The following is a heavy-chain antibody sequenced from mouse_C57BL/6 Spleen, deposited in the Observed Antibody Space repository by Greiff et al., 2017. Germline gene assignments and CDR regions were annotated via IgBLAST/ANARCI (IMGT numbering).Heavy chain of an antibody. CDR2: IFPGSGST. J-gene: IGHJ2*01. Sequence: QVQLQQSEPELVKPGASVKISCKASGYTFTDYYINWVKQRPGQGLGGIGWIFPGSGSTYYTEKFKGKAPLTVDKSSSTAYMLLSSLTSEDSAVYFCAKYYYGSSFDYWGQGTTLTVSS. CDR3: AKYYYGSSFDY. V-gene: IGHV1-75*01. CDR1: GYTFTDYY. D-gene: IGHD1-1*01.